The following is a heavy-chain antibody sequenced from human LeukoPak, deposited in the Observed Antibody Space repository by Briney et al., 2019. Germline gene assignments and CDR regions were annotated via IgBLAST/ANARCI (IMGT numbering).Heavy chain of an antibody. J-gene: IGHJ6*04. CDR3: ARVASSSWYFGYYYYYGMDV. CDR2: INHSGST. CDR1: AGSFSGYY. V-gene: IGHV4-34*01. Sequence: PSETLSLTCAVYAGSFSGYYWSWIRQPPGKGLEWIGEINHSGSTNYNPSLESRVTISVDTSKNQFSLKLSSVTAADTAVYYCARVASSSWYFGYYYYYGMDVWGKGTTVTVSS. D-gene: IGHD6-13*01.